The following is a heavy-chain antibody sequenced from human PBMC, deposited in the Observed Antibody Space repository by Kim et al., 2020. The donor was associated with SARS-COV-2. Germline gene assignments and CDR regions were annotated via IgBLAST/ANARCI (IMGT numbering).Heavy chain of an antibody. Sequence: NPALKSRVTISVDTSKNQFSLKLSSVTAADTAVYYCARTYGSGSYPPNYWGQGTLVTVSS. D-gene: IGHD3-10*01. CDR3: ARTYGSGSYPPNY. J-gene: IGHJ4*02. V-gene: IGHV4-34*01.